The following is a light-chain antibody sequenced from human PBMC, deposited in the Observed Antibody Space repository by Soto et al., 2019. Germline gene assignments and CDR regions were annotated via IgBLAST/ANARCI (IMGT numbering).Light chain of an antibody. CDR1: QSVSRVN. V-gene: IGKV3D-15*01. J-gene: IGKJ5*01. CDR2: GAS. CDR3: QQYNNWPLT. Sequence: VLTQSPATLSLSPGERATLSCVASQSVSRVNLAWYQQKPGQAPRLLISGASTRATGVPARFSGSGSGTEFTLTITSLQSEDFAVYCCQQYNNWPLTFGPGTRLEI.